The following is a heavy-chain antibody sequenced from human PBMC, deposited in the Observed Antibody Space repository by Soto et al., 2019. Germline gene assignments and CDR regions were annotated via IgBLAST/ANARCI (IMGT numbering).Heavy chain of an antibody. Sequence: PGGSLRLSCAPSGFTFDYYTIYWVRQGPGNGLWSVSLISWYGGRPQYADSVKGRFTISTDTSQDSLYLQMNSLKTEDTALYYCAKASFEQRGAYPTYHWFDTWGQGTLVTVSS. CDR3: AKASFEQRGAYPTYHWFDT. CDR1: GFTFDYYT. V-gene: IGHV3-43*01. D-gene: IGHD3-16*01. CDR2: ISWYGGRP. J-gene: IGHJ5*02.